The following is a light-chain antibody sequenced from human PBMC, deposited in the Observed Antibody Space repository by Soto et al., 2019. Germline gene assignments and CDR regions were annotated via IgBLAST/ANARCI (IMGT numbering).Light chain of an antibody. CDR2: ANI. J-gene: IGLJ2*01. CDR1: SSHIGAGYD. Sequence: QSVLTQPPSVSGAPGQRVTISCTGSSSHIGAGYDVHWYQQLPGTAPKLLIYANINRPSGVPDRLSGSNSGTSASLAITGLQAEDEADYYCQSYDSSLSDLGFGGGTKGTVL. CDR3: QSYDSSLSDLG. V-gene: IGLV1-40*01.